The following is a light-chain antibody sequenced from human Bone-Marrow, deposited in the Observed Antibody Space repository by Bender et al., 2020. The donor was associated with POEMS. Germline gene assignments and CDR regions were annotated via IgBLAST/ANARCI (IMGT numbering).Light chain of an antibody. CDR2: GVT. Sequence: QSALTQPASVSGSPGQSIAISCTGTSSDVGGYNYVFWYQQHPGKAPKLMIYGVTNRPSGVSNRFTASKSGNTASLTISGLQAEDEADYSCCSYAGSHTWVFGGGTKLTVL. CDR1: SSDVGGYNY. V-gene: IGLV2-14*01. J-gene: IGLJ3*02. CDR3: CSYAGSHTWV.